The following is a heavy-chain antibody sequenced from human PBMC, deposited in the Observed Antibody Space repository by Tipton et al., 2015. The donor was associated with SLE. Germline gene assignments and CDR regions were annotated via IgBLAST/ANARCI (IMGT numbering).Heavy chain of an antibody. CDR1: GYSISSGYY. Sequence: TLSLTCTVSGYSISSGYYWGWIRQPPGKGLEWIGEINHSGSTNYNPSLKSRVTISVDTSKNQFSLKLSSATAADTAVYYCARESSSWTRGYFDYWGQGTLVTVSS. D-gene: IGHD6-13*01. CDR2: INHSGST. V-gene: IGHV4-38-2*02. J-gene: IGHJ4*02. CDR3: ARESSSWTRGYFDY.